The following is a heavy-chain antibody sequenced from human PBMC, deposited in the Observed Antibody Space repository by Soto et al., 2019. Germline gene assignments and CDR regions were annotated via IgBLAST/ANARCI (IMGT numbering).Heavy chain of an antibody. CDR3: ARDRDIDSSGYYFDY. Sequence: GGSLRLSCAASGFTFSSYEMNWVRQAPGKGLEWVSYISSSGSTIYYADSVKGRFTISRDNAKNSLYLQMNSLRAEDTAVYYCARDRDIDSSGYYFDYWGQGTLVTVSS. V-gene: IGHV3-48*03. CDR1: GFTFSSYE. CDR2: ISSSGSTI. J-gene: IGHJ4*02. D-gene: IGHD3-22*01.